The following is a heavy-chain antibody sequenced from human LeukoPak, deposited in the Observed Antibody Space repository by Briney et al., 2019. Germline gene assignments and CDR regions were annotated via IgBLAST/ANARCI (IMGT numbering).Heavy chain of an antibody. CDR1: GGTFSSYA. J-gene: IGHJ4*02. V-gene: IGHV1-69*04. CDR2: IIPIFGIA. D-gene: IGHD3-22*01. CDR3: AREVYDSSPGYFDY. Sequence: SVKVSCKAPGGTFSSYAISWVRQAPGQGLEWMGRIIPIFGIANYAQKFQGRVTITADKSTSTAYMELSGLRSEDTAVYYCAREVYDSSPGYFDYWGQGTLVTVSS.